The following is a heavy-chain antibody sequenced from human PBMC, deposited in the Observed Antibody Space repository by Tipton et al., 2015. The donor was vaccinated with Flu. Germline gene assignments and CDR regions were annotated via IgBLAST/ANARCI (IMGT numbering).Heavy chain of an antibody. CDR1: GYTFSANW. D-gene: IGHD6-13*01. CDR3: ARLIAHNGIDV. J-gene: IGHJ6*02. CDR2: IHPGVSDT. Sequence: QLVQSGAEIKKPGESLQISCKGFGYTFSANWIAWVRQMPGKGLEWMGIIHPGVSDTRYGPSFQGQVTISADRSISTAYLQWSSLKASDPAMYYCARLIAHNGIDVWGQGTTVTVSS. V-gene: IGHV5-51*01.